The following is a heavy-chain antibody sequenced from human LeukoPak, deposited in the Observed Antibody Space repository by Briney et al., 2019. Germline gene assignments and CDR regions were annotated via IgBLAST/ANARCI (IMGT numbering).Heavy chain of an antibody. CDR2: ISYDGSNK. CDR3: ARETVGLDY. CDR1: GFTFSSYA. J-gene: IGHJ4*02. Sequence: GGSLRLSCAASGFTFSSYAMNWVRQTPGKGLEWVAVISYDGSNKNYADSVKGRFTISKDNSKNTLYLQMNSLRAEDTAVYYCARETVGLDYWGQGTLVTVSS. D-gene: IGHD4-17*01. V-gene: IGHV3-30-3*01.